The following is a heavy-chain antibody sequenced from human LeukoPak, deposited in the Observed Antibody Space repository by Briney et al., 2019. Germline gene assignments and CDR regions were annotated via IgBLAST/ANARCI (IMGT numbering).Heavy chain of an antibody. D-gene: IGHD3-22*01. Sequence: ASVKVSCKASGYTFTSYGISWVRQAPGQGLEWMGWISAYNGNTNYAQKLQGRVTMTTDTSTSTAYMELRSLRSDDTAVYYCAREAKDYYDSSGSTDFWGQGTLVTVSS. J-gene: IGHJ4*02. CDR3: AREAKDYYDSSGSTDF. CDR1: GYTFTSYG. CDR2: ISAYNGNT. V-gene: IGHV1-18*01.